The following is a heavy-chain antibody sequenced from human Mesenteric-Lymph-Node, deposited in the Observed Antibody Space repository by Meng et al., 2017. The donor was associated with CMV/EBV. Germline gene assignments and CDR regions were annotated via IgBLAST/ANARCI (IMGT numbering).Heavy chain of an antibody. D-gene: IGHD1-26*01. J-gene: IGHJ4*02. CDR2: IIKEGKNYAT. V-gene: IGHV3-73*01. Sequence: SGVTFSNAWMSRVRQGTGKGMEWVGRIIKEGKNYATAYAASIEGRFTIARDDSKNTAYLQMNNLKTEDTAVYFCARLVSGSYSLFDSWGQGTLVTVSS. CDR1: GVTFSNAW. CDR3: ARLVSGSYSLFDS.